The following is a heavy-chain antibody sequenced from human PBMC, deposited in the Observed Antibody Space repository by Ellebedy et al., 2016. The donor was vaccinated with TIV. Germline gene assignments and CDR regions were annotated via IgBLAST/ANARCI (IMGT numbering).Heavy chain of an antibody. D-gene: IGHD5-18*01. CDR2: IYYSGST. Sequence: MPSETLSLTCTVSGGSISSYYWSWIRQPPGKGLEWIGYIYYSGSTNYNPSLKSRVTISVDTSKNQFSLKLSSVTAADTAVYYCAREGYEAAFDYWGQGTLVTVSS. V-gene: IGHV4-59*01. CDR1: GGSISSYY. CDR3: AREGYEAAFDY. J-gene: IGHJ4*02.